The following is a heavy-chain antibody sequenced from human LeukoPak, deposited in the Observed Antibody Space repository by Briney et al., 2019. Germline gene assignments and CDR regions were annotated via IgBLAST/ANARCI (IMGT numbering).Heavy chain of an antibody. CDR1: GYTFTSYA. D-gene: IGHD2-21*02. CDR2: INAGNGNT. V-gene: IGHV1-3*01. CDR3: ARPKVVVTPTYYFDY. J-gene: IGHJ4*02. Sequence: ASVKVSCKASGYTFTSYAMHWVRQAPGQRLEWMGWINAGNGNTKYSQKFQGRVTITRDTSASTAYMELSSLRSEDTAVYYCARPKVVVTPTYYFDYWGQGTLVTVSS.